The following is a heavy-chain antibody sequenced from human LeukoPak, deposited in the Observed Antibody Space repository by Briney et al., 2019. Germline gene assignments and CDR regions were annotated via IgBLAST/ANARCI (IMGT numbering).Heavy chain of an antibody. Sequence: PSETLSLTCAVYGGSFSGYYWSWIRQPPGKGLDWIGVINHSGSTNYNPSLRSRVTISVDTSKNQFSLKLSSVTAADTAVYYCARGLRYFDWLLSTKKQNWFDPWGQGTLVTVSS. D-gene: IGHD3-9*01. CDR2: INHSGST. V-gene: IGHV4-34*01. CDR3: ARGLRYFDWLLSTKKQNWFDP. J-gene: IGHJ5*02. CDR1: GGSFSGYY.